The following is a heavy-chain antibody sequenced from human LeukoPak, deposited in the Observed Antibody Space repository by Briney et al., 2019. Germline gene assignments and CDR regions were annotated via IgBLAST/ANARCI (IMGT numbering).Heavy chain of an antibody. CDR1: GGSISSYY. V-gene: IGHV4-59*12. CDR3: ARERGGSSNWFDP. D-gene: IGHD3-16*01. Sequence: PSETLSLTCTVSGGSISSYYWSWIRQPPGKGLEWIGYIYYSGSTYYNPSLKSRVTISVDTSKNQFSLKLSSVTAADTAVYYCARERGGSSNWFDPWGQGTLVTVSS. J-gene: IGHJ5*02. CDR2: IYYSGST.